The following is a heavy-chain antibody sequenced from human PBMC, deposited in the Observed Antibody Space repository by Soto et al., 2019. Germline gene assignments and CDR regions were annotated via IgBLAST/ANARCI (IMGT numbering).Heavy chain of an antibody. CDR1: GGSISSYY. CDR2: IYTSGST. Sequence: TSETLSLTCTVSGGSISSYYWSWIRQPAGKGLEWIGRIYTSGSTNYNPSLKSRVTMSVDTSKNQFSLKLSSVTAADTAVYYCARDRGYSTPGYYYYYGMDVWGQGTTVTVSS. J-gene: IGHJ6*02. CDR3: ARDRGYSTPGYYYYYGMDV. D-gene: IGHD6-13*01. V-gene: IGHV4-4*07.